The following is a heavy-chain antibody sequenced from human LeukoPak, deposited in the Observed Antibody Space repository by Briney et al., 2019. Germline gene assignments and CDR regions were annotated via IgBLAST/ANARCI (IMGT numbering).Heavy chain of an antibody. CDR3: ARVPPYGDYRGDSQPADY. J-gene: IGHJ4*02. Sequence: PGGSLRLSCAASGFTFSSYWMSWVRQAPGKGLEWVANIKQDGSEKYYVDSVKGRFTISREKAKNSLYLQMNSLRAEDKAVYYCARVPPYGDYRGDSQPADYWGQGTLVTVSS. CDR2: IKQDGSEK. CDR1: GFTFSSYW. D-gene: IGHD4-17*01. V-gene: IGHV3-7*01.